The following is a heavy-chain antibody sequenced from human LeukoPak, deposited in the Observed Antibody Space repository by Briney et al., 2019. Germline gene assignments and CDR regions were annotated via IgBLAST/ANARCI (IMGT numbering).Heavy chain of an antibody. V-gene: IGHV4-39*01. CDR3: ARRDSRVNDY. CDR2: IYYSGST. J-gene: IGHJ4*02. D-gene: IGHD3-22*01. Sequence: SETLSLTCTVSGGSISSSSYYWGWIRQPPGKGLEWIGSIYYSGSTYYNPSLKSRVTISVDTSKNQFSLRLSSVTAADTAVYYCARRDSRVNDYWGQGTLVTVSS. CDR1: GGSISSSSYY.